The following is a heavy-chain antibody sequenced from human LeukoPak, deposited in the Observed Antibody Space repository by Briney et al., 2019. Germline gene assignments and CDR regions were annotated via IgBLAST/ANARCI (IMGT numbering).Heavy chain of an antibody. CDR1: GYSFTSYW. CDR3: ARSGRLGYCSGGSCFRWDY. J-gene: IGHJ4*02. V-gene: IGHV5-51*01. CDR2: IYPDDSDT. Sequence: GESLKISCKGSGYSFTSYWIGWVRQVPGKGLEWMGIIYPDDSDTKYSPSFQGQVTISADKSISTAYLQWSSLKASDTAMYYCARSGRLGYCSGGSCFRWDYWGQGTLVTVSS. D-gene: IGHD2-15*01.